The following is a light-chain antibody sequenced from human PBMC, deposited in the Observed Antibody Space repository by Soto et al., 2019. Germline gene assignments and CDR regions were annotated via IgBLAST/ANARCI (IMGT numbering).Light chain of an antibody. Sequence: IVFTQSPATLSSSPGERATLSCRASQSIDTYLAWYQQKPGQAPRLLIYDTSTRATGIPARFSGSGSGTEFTLTISSLEPEDFAVYYCQQYGSSPWTFGQGTKVDIK. CDR3: QQYGSSPWT. CDR2: DTS. CDR1: QSIDTY. V-gene: IGKV3-20*01. J-gene: IGKJ1*01.